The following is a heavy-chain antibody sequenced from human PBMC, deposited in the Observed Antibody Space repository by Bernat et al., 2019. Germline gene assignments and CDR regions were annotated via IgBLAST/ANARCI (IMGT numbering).Heavy chain of an antibody. V-gene: IGHV1-2*04. CDR1: GYTFTGYY. D-gene: IGHD1-7*01. CDR3: ARAPFWNYADGYFDY. J-gene: IGHJ4*02. Sequence: QVQLVQSGAEVKKPGASVKVSCKASGYTFTGYYMHWVRQAPGQGLEWMGWINPNSGGTNYAQKFQGWVTMTRDTSISTAYMELSRLRSDDTAVYYCARAPFWNYADGYFDYWGQGTLVTVSS. CDR2: INPNSGGT.